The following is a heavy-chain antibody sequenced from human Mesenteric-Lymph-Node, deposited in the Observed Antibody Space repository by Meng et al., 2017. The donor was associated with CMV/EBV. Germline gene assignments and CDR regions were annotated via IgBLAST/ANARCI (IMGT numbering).Heavy chain of an antibody. Sequence: KTSLYIFSNYAILWVRQAPGQMLEWMGWINPVSGDTKYSQKFQGRVTITSDTSASTAYMEVSSLRSEDTAVYYCARSDWLLSVRFDYWGQGTLVTVSS. CDR1: LYIFSNYA. J-gene: IGHJ4*02. CDR3: ARSDWLLSVRFDY. V-gene: IGHV1-3*01. D-gene: IGHD3/OR15-3a*01. CDR2: INPVSGDT.